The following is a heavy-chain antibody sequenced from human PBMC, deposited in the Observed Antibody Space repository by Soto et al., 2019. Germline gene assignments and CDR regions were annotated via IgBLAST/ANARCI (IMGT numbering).Heavy chain of an antibody. CDR3: ARDPKLFTIFEGDAPGLDVDY. CDR1: GYTFTSYG. CDR2: ISAYNGNT. D-gene: IGHD3-3*01. J-gene: IGHJ4*02. V-gene: IGHV1-18*01. Sequence: ASVKVSCKASGYTFTSYGISWVRQAPGQGLEWMGWISAYNGNTNYAQKLQGRVTMTTDTSTSTAYMELRSLRSDDTAVYYCARDPKLFTIFEGDAPGLDVDYWGQATLVTGSA.